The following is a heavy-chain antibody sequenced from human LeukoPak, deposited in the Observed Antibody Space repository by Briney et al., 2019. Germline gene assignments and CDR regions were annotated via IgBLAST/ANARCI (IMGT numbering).Heavy chain of an antibody. D-gene: IGHD3-3*01. CDR1: GFTFSSYA. CDR2: ITGGGVST. Sequence: GGSLRLSCAASGFTFSSYAMTWVHQAPGKGLEWVSAITGGGVSTYYADSVKGRFTISRDNSKNTLLLQMNSLRAEDTAVYYCAKDHGVVRGYYNNWFDPWGQGTLVTVSS. V-gene: IGHV3-23*01. CDR3: AKDHGVVRGYYNNWFDP. J-gene: IGHJ5*02.